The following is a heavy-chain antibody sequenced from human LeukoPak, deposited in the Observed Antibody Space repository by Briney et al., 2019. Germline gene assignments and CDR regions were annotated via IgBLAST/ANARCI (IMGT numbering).Heavy chain of an antibody. V-gene: IGHV3-23*01. J-gene: IGHJ4*02. D-gene: IGHD1-14*01. CDR1: GFTFNNYA. CDR3: AKEQDNLLLLSHFDS. Sequence: GGSLRLSCAASGFTFNNYAMNWVRQTPGKGLQWVSAVSGDGQRTFYADSVKGRFTIFRDNSMNTLSPQMNSLRVEDTAVYYCAKEQDNLLLLSHFDSWGQGILVTVSA. CDR2: VSGDGQRT.